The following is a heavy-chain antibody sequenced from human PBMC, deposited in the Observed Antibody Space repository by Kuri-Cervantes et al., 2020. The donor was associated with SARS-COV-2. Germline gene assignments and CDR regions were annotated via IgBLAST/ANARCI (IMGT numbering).Heavy chain of an antibody. CDR2: ISGSGGST. D-gene: IGHD4-23*01. V-gene: IGHV3-23*01. J-gene: IGHJ6*03. Sequence: GESLKISCAASGFTFSSYAMSWVRQAPGKGLEWVSAISGSGGSTYYADSVKGRFNISRDNSKNTLYLQMNSMRAEDTAVYYGAICGGKGYYYYYYMDVWGKGTTVTVSS. CDR1: GFTFSSYA. CDR3: AICGGKGYYYYYYMDV.